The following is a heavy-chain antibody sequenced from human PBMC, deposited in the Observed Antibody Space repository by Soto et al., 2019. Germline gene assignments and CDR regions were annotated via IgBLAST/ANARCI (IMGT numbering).Heavy chain of an antibody. CDR2: ISYDGTHQ. V-gene: IGHV3-30*18. CDR3: GQDIVHYYNGMDV. J-gene: IGHJ6*02. Sequence: QVQLVESGGGVVQPGTSLRLSCEASGFTFSAFGIHWVRQAPGKGLEWLAVISYDGTHQYYAESVKGRFTISRDNSKNTVFLQMNRLRVEDTAVYYCGQDIVHYYNGMDVWGQGTTVTVSS. D-gene: IGHD3-10*01. CDR1: GFTFSAFG.